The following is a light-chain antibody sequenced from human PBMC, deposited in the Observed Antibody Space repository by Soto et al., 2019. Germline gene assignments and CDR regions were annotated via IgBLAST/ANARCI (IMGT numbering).Light chain of an antibody. Sequence: QSVPTQPPSVSGAPGQRVTISCTGSSSNIGAGYDVPWYQQLPGTAPKLLIYGDSNRPSGVSNRFSGSKSGTTASLAISGLQAEDEADYYCSSYTSSSTEVFGTGTKLTVL. V-gene: IGLV1-40*01. CDR1: SSNIGAGYD. J-gene: IGLJ1*01. CDR3: SSYTSSSTEV. CDR2: GDS.